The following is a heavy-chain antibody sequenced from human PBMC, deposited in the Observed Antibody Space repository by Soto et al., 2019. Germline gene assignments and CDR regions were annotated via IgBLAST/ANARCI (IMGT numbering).Heavy chain of an antibody. Sequence: EVQLVESGGGLVQPGGSLKLSCAASGFTFSGSAMHWVRQASGKGLEWVGRIRSKANSYATAYAASEKGRFTISRDDSKNTAYLQRDSLKADDTAVYYCPSNIVATMAYWGQGTLVTVSS. CDR2: IRSKANSYAT. D-gene: IGHD5-12*01. CDR1: GFTFSGSA. J-gene: IGHJ4*02. CDR3: PSNIVATMAY. V-gene: IGHV3-73*01.